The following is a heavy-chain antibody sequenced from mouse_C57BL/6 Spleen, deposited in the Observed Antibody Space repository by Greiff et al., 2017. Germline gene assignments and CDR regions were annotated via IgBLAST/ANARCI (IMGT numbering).Heavy chain of an antibody. D-gene: IGHD2-5*01. Sequence: VQLQQSGPELVKPGASVKISCKASGYTFTDYYMNWVKQSHGKSLEWIGDINPNNGGTSYNQKFKGKATLTVDKSSSTAYMELRSLTSEDSAVYYCARRSNYLYYYAMDYWGQGTSVTVSS. CDR2: INPNNGGT. V-gene: IGHV1-26*01. J-gene: IGHJ4*01. CDR3: ARRSNYLYYYAMDY. CDR1: GYTFTDYY.